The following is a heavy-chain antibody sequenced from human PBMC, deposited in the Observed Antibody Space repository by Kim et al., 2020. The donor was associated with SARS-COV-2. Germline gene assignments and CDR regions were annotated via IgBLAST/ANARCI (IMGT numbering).Heavy chain of an antibody. D-gene: IGHD6-19*01. CDR1: GGSISDYY. CDR3: AGSAAGWYTGN. Sequence: SETLSLTCTVSGGSISDYYWSWIRQPPGTGLECIGYIYSRDTNNSTPSKKRATTSVGNTWNNDSPLQRSATAAAATAYFCAGSAAGWYTGNWGQGSLLAV. J-gene: IGHJ1*01. CDR2: IYSRDT. V-gene: IGHV4-59*12.